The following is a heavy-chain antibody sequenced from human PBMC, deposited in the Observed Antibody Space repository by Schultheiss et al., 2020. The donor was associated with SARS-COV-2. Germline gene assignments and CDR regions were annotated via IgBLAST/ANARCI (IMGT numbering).Heavy chain of an antibody. CDR1: GFTVSSNY. J-gene: IGHJ6*03. Sequence: GGSLRLSCAASGFTVSSNYMSWVRQAPGKGLEWVSVIYSGGSTYYADSVKGRFTISRDNSKNTLYLQMNSLRAEDTAVYYCAREVLEWLDNDYYYYMDVWGKGTTGTVSS. CDR3: AREVLEWLDNDYYYYMDV. CDR2: IYSGGST. V-gene: IGHV3-66*01. D-gene: IGHD3-3*01.